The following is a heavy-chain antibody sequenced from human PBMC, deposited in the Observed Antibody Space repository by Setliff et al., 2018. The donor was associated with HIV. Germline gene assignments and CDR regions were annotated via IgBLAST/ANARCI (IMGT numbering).Heavy chain of an antibody. Sequence: PGGSLRLSCTASGFTFGYYALTWVRQAPGKGLEWVGFIRSKAYGGTTEYAASVEGRFTISRDDSKSIAYLQMNSLKTEDPAVYYCTRAAYSRYFDLWGRGTLVTVSS. CDR2: IRSKAYGGTT. D-gene: IGHD4-4*01. J-gene: IGHJ2*01. CDR1: GFTFGYYA. CDR3: TRAAYSRYFDL. V-gene: IGHV3-49*04.